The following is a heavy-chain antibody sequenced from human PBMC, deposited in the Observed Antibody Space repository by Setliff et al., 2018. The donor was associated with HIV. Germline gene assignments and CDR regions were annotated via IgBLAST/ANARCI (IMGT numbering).Heavy chain of an antibody. V-gene: IGHV4-59*01. CDR3: ARERGITMIVVVTHGYFDY. CDR2: ITDSGNT. J-gene: IGHJ4*02. CDR1: GASISSYY. D-gene: IGHD3-22*01. Sequence: SETLSLTCNVSGASISSYYWTWIRQSPGNRLEWLGYITDSGNTNYNPSLRRRVTISADTSKNQVSLKLSSVTAADTAVYYCARERGITMIVVVTHGYFDYWGQGTLVTVS.